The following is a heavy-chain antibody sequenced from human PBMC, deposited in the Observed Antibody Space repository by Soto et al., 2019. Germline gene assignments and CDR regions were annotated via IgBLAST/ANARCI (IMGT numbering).Heavy chain of an antibody. CDR1: GYTFTTYG. J-gene: IGHJ4*02. CDR3: ARDRVAVTSFDY. Sequence: QVQLVQSGAEVKKPGASVKVSCKASGYTFTTYGISWVRQAPGQGLERMGWIGAYNGNTNSAQKLQGRVTMTTHTSTSTAQMELRSLRSDDTAVYSCARDRVAVTSFDYCGQGPLVTVSS. D-gene: IGHD6-19*01. V-gene: IGHV1-18*01. CDR2: IGAYNGNT.